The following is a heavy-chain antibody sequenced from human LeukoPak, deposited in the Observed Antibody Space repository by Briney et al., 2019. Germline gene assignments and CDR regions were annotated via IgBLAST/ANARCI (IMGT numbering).Heavy chain of an antibody. CDR3: ARRPYCSSTSCYWFDP. Sequence: SETLSLTRTVSGGSISSSSYYWGWIRQPPGKGLEWIGSIYYSGSTYYNPSLKSRVTISVDTSKNQFSLKLSSVTAADTAVYYCARRPYCSSTSCYWFDPWGQGTLVTVSS. D-gene: IGHD2-2*01. CDR1: GGSISSSSYY. J-gene: IGHJ5*02. V-gene: IGHV4-39*07. CDR2: IYYSGST.